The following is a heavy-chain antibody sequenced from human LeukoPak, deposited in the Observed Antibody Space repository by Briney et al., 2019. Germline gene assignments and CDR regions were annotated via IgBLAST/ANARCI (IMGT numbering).Heavy chain of an antibody. CDR3: ARGVSPLNYYFDY. D-gene: IGHD6-13*01. Sequence: GGSLRLSCAASGFTFSSYGMHWVRQAPGKGLEWVAVISYDVGKKYYADSVKGRFTISRDNSKNTLYLQMNSLRAEDTAVYYCARGVSPLNYYFDYWGQGTLVTVSS. CDR1: GFTFSSYG. CDR2: ISYDVGKK. V-gene: IGHV3-30*03. J-gene: IGHJ4*02.